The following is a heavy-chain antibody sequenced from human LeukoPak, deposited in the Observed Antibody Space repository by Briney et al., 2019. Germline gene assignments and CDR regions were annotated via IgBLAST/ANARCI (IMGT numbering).Heavy chain of an antibody. J-gene: IGHJ5*02. CDR2: IYWDDDK. CDR3: AHRLSYYYDSSGYWADWFDP. CDR1: GFSLSTSGVG. D-gene: IGHD3-22*01. V-gene: IGHV2-5*02. Sequence: SGPTLVNPTQTLTLTCTFSGFSLSTSGVGVGWIRQPPGKALEWLALIYWDDDKRYRPSLKSRLTITKDTSKNQVVLTMTNMDPVDTATYYCAHRLSYYYDSSGYWADWFDPWGQGTLVTVSS.